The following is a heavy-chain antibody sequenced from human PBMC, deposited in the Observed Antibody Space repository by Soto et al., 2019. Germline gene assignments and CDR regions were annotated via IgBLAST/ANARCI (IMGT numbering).Heavy chain of an antibody. Sequence: QVQLVESGGGLVKPGGSLRLSCAASGFTFSDYYMSWIRQAPGKGLEWVSYISSSGSTIYYADSVKGRFTISRDNAKNSLYLHMNSLRAEDTAVYYCAKERGSCSGGSCYSRTIGVVDYWGQGTLVTVSS. V-gene: IGHV3-11*01. CDR1: GFTFSDYY. J-gene: IGHJ4*02. CDR2: ISSSGSTI. D-gene: IGHD2-15*01. CDR3: AKERGSCSGGSCYSRTIGVVDY.